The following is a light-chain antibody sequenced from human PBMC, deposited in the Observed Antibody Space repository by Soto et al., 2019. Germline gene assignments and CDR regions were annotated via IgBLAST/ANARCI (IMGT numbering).Light chain of an antibody. CDR2: EVS. Sequence: QSALTQTPSASGSPGQSVTISCTGTSSDVGGYNYVSWYQQHPGKAPKLMIYEVSKRPSGVPDRFSGSKSGNTASLTVSGLQAEDAADYYCSSYAGSNNFVVFGGGTTLTVL. CDR1: SSDVGGYNY. J-gene: IGLJ2*01. V-gene: IGLV2-8*01. CDR3: SSYAGSNNFVV.